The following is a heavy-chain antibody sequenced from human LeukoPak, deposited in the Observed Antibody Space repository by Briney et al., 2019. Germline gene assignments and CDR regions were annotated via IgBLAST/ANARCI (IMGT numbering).Heavy chain of an antibody. J-gene: IGHJ4*02. V-gene: IGHV4-38-2*02. D-gene: IGHD3-22*01. CDR3: ARDAQTYYYDTSGYYFEY. CDR2: IYHTGGT. CDR1: GYSISNSYY. Sequence: SETLSLTCAVSGYSISNSYYWGWIRQPPGKGLEWIGSIYHTGGTYYNPSPKSRVTISIDTSKNQFSLNLSSVTAADTAVYYCARDAQTYYYDTSGYYFEYWGQRHDVPVSS.